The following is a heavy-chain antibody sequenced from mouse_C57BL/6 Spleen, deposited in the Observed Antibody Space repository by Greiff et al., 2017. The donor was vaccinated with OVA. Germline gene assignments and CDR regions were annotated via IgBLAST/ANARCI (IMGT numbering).Heavy chain of an antibody. CDR2: LSRGSSTT. CDR1: GFTFSDYG. V-gene: IGHV5-17*01. CDR3: AGSGGFAY. J-gene: IGHJ3*01. Sequence: EVNVVESGGGLVKPGGSLKLSCAASGFTFSDYGMHWVRQAPEKGLEWVAYLSRGSSTTYYAEPVKGRCTIPRDNDTNTLFRQMTSLMSEDTAMYYFAGSGGFAYWGQGTLVTVSA.